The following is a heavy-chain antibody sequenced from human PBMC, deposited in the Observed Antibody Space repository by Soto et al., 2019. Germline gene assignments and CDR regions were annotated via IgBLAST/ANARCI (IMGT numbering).Heavy chain of an antibody. Sequence: VQLVESGGGSVQPGRSLRLSCAASGFTFENYAMHWVRQVPGKGLEWVAGISWNRGIIDNADSVKGRFTISRDNAKNSLYLEMNSLRVEDTALYYCAKSAETGYGHGRFDYWGQGTLVSVSS. CDR3: AKSAETGYGHGRFDY. CDR2: ISWNRGII. CDR1: GFTFENYA. J-gene: IGHJ4*02. D-gene: IGHD1-1*01. V-gene: IGHV3-9*01.